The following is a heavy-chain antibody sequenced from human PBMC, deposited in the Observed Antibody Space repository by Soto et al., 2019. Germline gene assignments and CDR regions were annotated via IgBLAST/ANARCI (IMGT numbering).Heavy chain of an antibody. CDR3: AKPSPSLEWPPFDP. CDR1: GLTFRSYW. V-gene: IGHV3-74*01. Sequence: GGSLRLSCAASGLTFRSYWMHWVRQAPGKGLVWVSRINTDGISQYYTDSVKGRFTISRDNSRKTVYLLLNNLRPEDTAVYYCAKPSPSLEWPPFDPWGQGTLVTVSS. CDR2: INTDGISQ. D-gene: IGHD3-3*01. J-gene: IGHJ5*02.